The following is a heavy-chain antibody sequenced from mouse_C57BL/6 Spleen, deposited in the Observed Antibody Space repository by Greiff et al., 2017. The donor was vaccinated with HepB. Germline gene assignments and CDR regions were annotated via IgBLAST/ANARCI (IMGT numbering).Heavy chain of an antibody. CDR3: ARSYDGYYDYAMGY. V-gene: IGHV1-82*01. CDR2: IYPGDGDT. J-gene: IGHJ4*01. Sequence: QVQLKEPGPELVKPGASVKISCKASGYAFSSSWMNWVKQRPGKGLEWIGRIYPGDGDTNYNGKFKGKATLTVDKSSSTAYMQLSSLTSEDSAVYFCARSYDGYYDYAMGYWGQGTSVTVSS. CDR1: GYAFSSSW. D-gene: IGHD2-3*01.